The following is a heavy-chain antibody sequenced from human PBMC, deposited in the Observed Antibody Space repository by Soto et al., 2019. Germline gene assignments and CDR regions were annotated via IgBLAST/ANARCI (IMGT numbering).Heavy chain of an antibody. CDR2: INHSGST. D-gene: IGHD6-13*01. J-gene: IGHJ5*02. CDR1: GGSFSGYY. CDR3: ARGPPAAGTNWFDP. Sequence: SETLSLTCAVYGGSFSGYYWSWIRQPPGKGLEWIGEINHSGSTNYNPSLKSRVTISVDTSKNQFSLKLSSVTAADTAVYYCARGPPAAGTNWFDPWGQGTLVTVSS. V-gene: IGHV4-34*01.